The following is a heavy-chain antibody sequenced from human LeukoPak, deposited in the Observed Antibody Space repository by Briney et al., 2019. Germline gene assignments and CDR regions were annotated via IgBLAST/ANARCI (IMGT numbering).Heavy chain of an antibody. CDR3: TTAHLNLEHADY. CDR2: IKNKIDGGTT. Sequence: GGSLRLSCAASGFIFSGAWMNWVRQAPGKGLEWVGRIKNKIDGGTTDYAAPVKGRSIISRDDPKNTPYLQMNRLKTEDTAVYYCTTAHLNLEHADYWGQGTLVTVSS. V-gene: IGHV3-15*01. J-gene: IGHJ4*02. D-gene: IGHD3-3*01. CDR1: GFIFSGAW.